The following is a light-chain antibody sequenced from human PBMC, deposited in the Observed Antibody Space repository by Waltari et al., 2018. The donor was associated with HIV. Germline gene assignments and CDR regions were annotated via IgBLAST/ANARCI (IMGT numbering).Light chain of an antibody. V-gene: IGKV1-39*01. CDR2: AAS. J-gene: IGKJ1*01. Sequence: DIQMTQSPSSLSASIGDRVTITCRASQTVSTYLNWYQQKPGKVPKLLIYAASSLQSGVPSRFSGSGSGTEFTLTISSLQPEDFATYYCQQSFNNPRSFGQGTKVEVK. CDR1: QTVSTY. CDR3: QQSFNNPRS.